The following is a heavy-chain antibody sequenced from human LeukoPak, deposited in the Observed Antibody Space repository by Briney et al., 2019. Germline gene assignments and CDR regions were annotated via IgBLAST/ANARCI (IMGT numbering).Heavy chain of an antibody. V-gene: IGHV3-30*18. J-gene: IGHJ4*02. CDR3: AKVTSCGWLGRLVFDY. Sequence: GGSLRLSCAASGFTFSSYGMHWVRQAPGKGLEWVAVISYDGSNKYYADSVKGRFTISRDNSKNTLYLQINSLRAEDTAVYYCAKVTSCGWLGRLVFDYWGQGTLVTVSS. CDR2: ISYDGSNK. CDR1: GFTFSSYG. D-gene: IGHD6-19*01.